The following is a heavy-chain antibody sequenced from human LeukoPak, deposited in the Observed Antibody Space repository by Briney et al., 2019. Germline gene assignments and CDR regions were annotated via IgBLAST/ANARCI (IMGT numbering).Heavy chain of an antibody. D-gene: IGHD6-6*01. CDR1: GFSLRTRGMC. CDR2: IDWDDDK. Sequence: ESGPTLFHPPHPLTLTFPFSGFSLRTRGMCVSWIRQPPGKALEWLPPIDWDDDKYYSTSPKTRLTISKDTSKNQVVLTMTNMDPVDTATYYCARIIFSSSSPTHDAFDIWGQGTMVTVSS. CDR3: ARIIFSSSSPTHDAFDI. V-gene: IGHV2-70*01. J-gene: IGHJ3*02.